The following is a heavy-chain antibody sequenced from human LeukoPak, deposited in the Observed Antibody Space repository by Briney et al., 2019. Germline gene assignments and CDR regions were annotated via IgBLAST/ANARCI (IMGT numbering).Heavy chain of an antibody. CDR2: INSGNTI. Sequence: GGSLRLSCAASGFTFSSYEMNWVRQAPGKGLEWVSYINSGNTIYYADSVKGRFSISRDNAKKSLYLQMNSLRAEDTAVYYCARVYYYDILTGYEDDDYWGQGTLVTVSS. CDR1: GFTFSSYE. D-gene: IGHD3-9*01. J-gene: IGHJ4*02. V-gene: IGHV3-48*03. CDR3: ARVYYYDILTGYEDDDY.